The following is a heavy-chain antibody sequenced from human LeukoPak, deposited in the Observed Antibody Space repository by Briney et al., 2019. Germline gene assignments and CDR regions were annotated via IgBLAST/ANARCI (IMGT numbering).Heavy chain of an antibody. J-gene: IGHJ4*02. CDR1: GASVRNEY. Sequence: SETLSLTCTVSGASVRNEYWSWIRQPAGKGLEWIGRIHTSGSTNYNPSLKSRVTISADTSKNQFSLKMSSVTAADTAVYYCAREGSRSSDYWGQGTLVTVSS. CDR3: AREGSRSSDY. D-gene: IGHD3-10*01. V-gene: IGHV4-4*07. CDR2: IHTSGST.